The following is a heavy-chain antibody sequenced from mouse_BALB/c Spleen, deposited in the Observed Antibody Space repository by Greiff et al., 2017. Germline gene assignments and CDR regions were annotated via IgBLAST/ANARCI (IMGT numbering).Heavy chain of an antibody. CDR1: GFNIKDYY. V-gene: IGHV14-1*02. Sequence: EVHLVESGAELVRPGALVKLSCKASGFNIKDYYMHWVKQRPEQGLEWIGWIDPENGNTIYDPKFQGKASITADTSSNTAYLQLSSLTSEDTAVYYCAKDGSFDYWGQGTTLTVSS. CDR2: IDPENGNT. D-gene: IGHD1-2*01. CDR3: AKDGSFDY. J-gene: IGHJ2*01.